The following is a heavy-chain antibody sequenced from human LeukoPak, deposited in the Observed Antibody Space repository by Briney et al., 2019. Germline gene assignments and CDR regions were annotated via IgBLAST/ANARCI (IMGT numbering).Heavy chain of an antibody. J-gene: IGHJ4*02. Sequence: GGSLRLSCAASGFTFSTYWMNWYRQAPGKGLEWVGNINQDASEINYVDSVRGRFTISRDNAKNSLHLQMNSLRAEDTAVYYCARDSDSSGYYHFDYWGQGTLVTVSS. CDR2: INQDASEI. V-gene: IGHV3-7*01. D-gene: IGHD3-22*01. CDR3: ARDSDSSGYYHFDY. CDR1: GFTFSTYW.